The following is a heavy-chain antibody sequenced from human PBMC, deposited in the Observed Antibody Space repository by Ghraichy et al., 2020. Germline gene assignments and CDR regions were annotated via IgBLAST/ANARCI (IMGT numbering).Heavy chain of an antibody. Sequence: SETLSLTCTVSGASISSYYLSWIRQPPGKGLEWIGYIYYSGSTNHSPSLKSRVTISLDTSKNQFSLKLTSVTAADTAVYYCATTTMRYYYYYNGMDVWGRGTSVTVSS. CDR3: ATTTMRYYYYYNGMDV. CDR2: IYYSGST. CDR1: GASISSYY. J-gene: IGHJ6*01. D-gene: IGHD4-17*01. V-gene: IGHV4-59*01.